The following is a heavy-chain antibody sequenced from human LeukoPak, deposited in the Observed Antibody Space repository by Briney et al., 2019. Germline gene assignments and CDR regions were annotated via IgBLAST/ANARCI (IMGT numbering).Heavy chain of an antibody. CDR1: GYTFTSYD. J-gene: IGHJ5*02. CDR3: ARVVTPRYCSTPSCYWKGWFDP. Sequence: ASVKVSCKASGYTFTSYDINWVRQAAGQGLEWVGWMNPNSGNTGYAQKFQARVTITRITSISTAYMELRSLRSEDTAVYYCARVVTPRYCSTPSCYWKGWFDPWGQGTLVTVSS. D-gene: IGHD2-2*01. V-gene: IGHV1-8*03. CDR2: MNPNSGNT.